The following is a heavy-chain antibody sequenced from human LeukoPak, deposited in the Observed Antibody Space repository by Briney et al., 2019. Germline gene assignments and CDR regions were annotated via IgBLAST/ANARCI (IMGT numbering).Heavy chain of an antibody. Sequence: SETLSLTCTVSGDSISRYYWSWIRQPPGKGPECIGYISYSGSTNYNPSLTSRVTISLDTSKNHFSLKLTSVTAADTAVFYCARSQGAYFDYWGQGILVTVSS. CDR1: GDSISRYY. CDR2: ISYSGST. J-gene: IGHJ4*02. CDR3: ARSQGAYFDY. V-gene: IGHV4-59*01.